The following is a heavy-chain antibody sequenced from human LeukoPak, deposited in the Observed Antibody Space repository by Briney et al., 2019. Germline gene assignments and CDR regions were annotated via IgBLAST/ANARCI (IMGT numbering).Heavy chain of an antibody. CDR2: IRYDGSNK. J-gene: IGHJ4*02. Sequence: GGSLRLSCAASGFTFSSYGMHWVRQAPGKGLEWVAFIRYDGSNKYYADSVKGRFTISRDNSKNTLYLQMNSLRAEDTAVYYCARGRRDYYGSGSRWIDYWGQGTLVTVSS. D-gene: IGHD3-10*01. V-gene: IGHV3-30*02. CDR3: ARGRRDYYGSGSRWIDY. CDR1: GFTFSSYG.